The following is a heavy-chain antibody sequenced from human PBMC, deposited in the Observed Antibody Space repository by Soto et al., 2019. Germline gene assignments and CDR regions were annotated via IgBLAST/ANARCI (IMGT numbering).Heavy chain of an antibody. CDR1: GFTYSRYA. CDR3: AKDGAAAGSFDY. J-gene: IGHJ4*02. Sequence: QVQLVESGGGVVQPGGSLRLSCAASGFTYSRYAMQWVRQAPGKGLEWVAVISSDGNDKHYVDSVKGRFTLSRDNSKNTLYLQMNSLRTKDTAVYYCAKDGAAAGSFDYWGQGTLVTVSS. CDR2: ISSDGNDK. V-gene: IGHV3-30*18. D-gene: IGHD6-13*01.